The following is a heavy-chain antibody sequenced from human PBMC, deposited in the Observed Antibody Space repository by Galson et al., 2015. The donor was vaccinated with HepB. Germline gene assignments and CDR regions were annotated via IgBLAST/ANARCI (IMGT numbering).Heavy chain of an antibody. D-gene: IGHD5-24*01. CDR1: GFSLSTSGVG. V-gene: IGHV2-5*01. J-gene: IGHJ4*02. Sequence: PALVKPTQTLTLTCPFSGFSLSTSGVGEGWIRQPPGKALEWLALIYWNDDKRYSPSLKSRLTITKDTSKNQVVLTMTNMDPVDTATYDCAHRSREMATIDYWGQGTLVTVSS. CDR2: IYWNDDK. CDR3: AHRSREMATIDY.